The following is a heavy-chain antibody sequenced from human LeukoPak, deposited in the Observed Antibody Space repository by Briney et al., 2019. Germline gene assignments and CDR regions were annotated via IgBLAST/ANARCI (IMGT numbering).Heavy chain of an antibody. Sequence: GASVKVSCKASGYTFIDYYMHWVRQAPGQGLEWIGWISPNSGGTKYVQKFQGRVTITRDTSITTVYMKLSGLSFDDTAVYYCARGGGRYSVDYWGQGTLVIVSS. J-gene: IGHJ4*02. CDR2: ISPNSGGT. D-gene: IGHD1-26*01. CDR1: GYTFIDYY. V-gene: IGHV1-2*02. CDR3: ARGGGRYSVDY.